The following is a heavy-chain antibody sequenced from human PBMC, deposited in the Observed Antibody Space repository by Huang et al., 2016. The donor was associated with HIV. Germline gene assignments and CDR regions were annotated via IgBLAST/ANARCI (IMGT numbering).Heavy chain of an antibody. CDR3: ARDHHDFWRGYRRMYFFDH. CDR2: IDYSGST. J-gene: IGHJ4*02. CDR1: GGAISTHY. Sequence: QVQLQESGPGLVKPSETLSLTCTVSGGAISTHYWSWIRQPPGKGLEWIGSIDYSGSTNYSPSLKRRVNILLDTSKNQFSLRVISVTAADTAMYYCARDHHDFWRGYRRMYFFDHWGQGTLVTVSS. D-gene: IGHD3-3*01. V-gene: IGHV4-59*11.